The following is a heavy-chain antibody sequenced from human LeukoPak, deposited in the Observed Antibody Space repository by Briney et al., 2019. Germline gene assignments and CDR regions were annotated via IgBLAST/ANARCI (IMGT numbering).Heavy chain of an antibody. J-gene: IGHJ4*02. Sequence: PSETLSLTCTVSGGSISSYYWSWIRQPPGMGVEWIGYIYNSGSTNYNPSLKSRVTISVDTSKNQFSLKLSSVTAADTAVYYCATSGGTLGPTNYFAYWGQGTLVTVSS. CDR3: ATSGGTLGPTNYFAY. V-gene: IGHV4-59*12. CDR2: IYNSGST. D-gene: IGHD3-16*01. CDR1: GGSISSYY.